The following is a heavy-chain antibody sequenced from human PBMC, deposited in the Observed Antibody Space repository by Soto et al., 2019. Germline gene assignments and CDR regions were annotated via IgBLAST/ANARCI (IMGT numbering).Heavy chain of an antibody. J-gene: IGHJ6*03. V-gene: IGHV3-7*01. CDR2: IKQDGSEK. D-gene: IGHD3-10*01. CDR1: GFTFSSYW. CDR3: ARDMGSVVRGVIKRKDFYYMDV. Sequence: PGGSLRLSCAASGFTFSSYWMSWVRQAPGKGLEWVANIKQDGSEKYYVDSVKGRFTISRDNAKNSLYLQMNSLRAEDTAVYYCARDMGSVVRGVIKRKDFYYMDVWGKGTTVTVSS.